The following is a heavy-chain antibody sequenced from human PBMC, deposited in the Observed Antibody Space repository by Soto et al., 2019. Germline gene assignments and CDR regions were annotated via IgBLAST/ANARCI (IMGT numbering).Heavy chain of an antibody. CDR3: ARDLWGYCGTDCYPLDV. CDR2: MYNTGST. J-gene: IGHJ6*02. Sequence: QVQLQESGPGLVKPWETLSLTCTVSGGTIRRYYWSWIRQPPGKGLEWIGYMYNTGSTVYNPSFKSRVTISVDTSKNQFSLKLNSVTAADTAVYYCARDLWGYCGTDCYPLDVWGQGTTVTVSS. CDR1: GGTIRRYY. D-gene: IGHD2-21*02. V-gene: IGHV4-59*01.